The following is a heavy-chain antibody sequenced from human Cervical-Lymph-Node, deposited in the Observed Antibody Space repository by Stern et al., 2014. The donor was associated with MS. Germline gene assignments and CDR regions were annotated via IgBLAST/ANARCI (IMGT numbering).Heavy chain of an antibody. CDR1: GDTFRTHP. Sequence: VQLVQSGAEVKKPGSSVKVSCKASGDTFRTHPITWVRQAPGQGLEWMGGIIPFLNTANYAQKFQGRITITADKSTGTTYMEISSLRSDDTAVYYCASSLVASGHWGQGTLVIVS. D-gene: IGHD2-8*02. V-gene: IGHV1-69*06. CDR3: ASSLVASGH. CDR2: IIPFLNTA. J-gene: IGHJ4*02.